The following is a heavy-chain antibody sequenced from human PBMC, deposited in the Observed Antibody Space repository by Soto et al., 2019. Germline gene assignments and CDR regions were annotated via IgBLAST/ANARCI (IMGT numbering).Heavy chain of an antibody. CDR3: ARVNSSYGLLLYLDF. CDR2: INPNGGDT. Sequence: ASVKVSCKASGYTFTYYHIHWVRQAPGQGLEWMGIINPNGGDTTYAQKFQGRVTMTRDTSTTTVYMEVSSLRSEDTALYYCARVNSSYGLLLYLDFWGQGTLVTVSS. D-gene: IGHD5-18*01. J-gene: IGHJ4*02. CDR1: GYTFTYYH. V-gene: IGHV1-46*01.